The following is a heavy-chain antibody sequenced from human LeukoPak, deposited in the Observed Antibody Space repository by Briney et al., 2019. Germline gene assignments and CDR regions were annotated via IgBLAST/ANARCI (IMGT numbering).Heavy chain of an antibody. V-gene: IGHV3-48*01. CDR1: GFTFSTYS. J-gene: IGHJ4*02. CDR3: ARGKYDILTGYYY. Sequence: GGSLRLSCAASGFTFSTYSMNWVRQAPGKGLEWVSYISSSSSTIYYADSVKGRFVISRDNAKNSLYLQMNSLRAEDTAVYYCARGKYDILTGYYYWGQGTLVTVSS. D-gene: IGHD3-9*01. CDR2: ISSSSSTI.